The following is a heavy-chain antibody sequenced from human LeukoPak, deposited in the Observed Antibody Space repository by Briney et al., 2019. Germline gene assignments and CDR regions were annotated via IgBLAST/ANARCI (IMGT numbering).Heavy chain of an antibody. CDR1: GYTFNSYG. J-gene: IGHJ5*02. CDR3: ASPRGSRGTDDFWSGYDNYFDP. D-gene: IGHD3-3*01. Sequence: ASVKVSCKTSGYTFNSYGVSWVRQAPGQRPEWPGWISAYHGNPNYAKKLQGRLTLTTDTSTSTVYMELRSLRSDDTASYYCASPRGSRGTDDFWSGYDNYFDPWGQGTLVTVSS. V-gene: IGHV1-18*01. CDR2: ISAYHGNP.